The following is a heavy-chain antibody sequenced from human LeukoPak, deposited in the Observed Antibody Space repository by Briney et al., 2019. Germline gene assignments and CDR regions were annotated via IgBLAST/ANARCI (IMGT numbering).Heavy chain of an antibody. V-gene: IGHV3-7*01. J-gene: IGHJ5*02. CDR1: GFTFSSYW. D-gene: IGHD3-10*01. CDR2: IKQDGSEK. CDR3: ARAIGGVLWFGEGWFDP. Sequence: GGSLRLSCAASGFTFSSYWMSWVRQAPGKGLEWVANIKQDGSEKYYVDSVKGRFTISRDNAKNSLYLQMNSLRAEDTAVYYCARAIGGVLWFGEGWFDPWGQGTLVTVSS.